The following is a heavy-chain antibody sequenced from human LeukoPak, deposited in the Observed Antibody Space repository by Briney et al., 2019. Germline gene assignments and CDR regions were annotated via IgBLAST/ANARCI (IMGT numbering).Heavy chain of an antibody. V-gene: IGHV1-8*03. J-gene: IGHJ4*02. CDR1: GYTFTNYH. Sequence: ASVKVSCKASGYTFTNYHINSVRQASGQGLEWMTWINPDTGGKGYARKFQDRVTITTDTSISTAYMELSSLSSEDTAVYFCARTTSMTASGYDYWGQGTLVSVSS. CDR2: INPDTGGK. CDR3: ARTTSMTASGYDY. D-gene: IGHD2-21*02.